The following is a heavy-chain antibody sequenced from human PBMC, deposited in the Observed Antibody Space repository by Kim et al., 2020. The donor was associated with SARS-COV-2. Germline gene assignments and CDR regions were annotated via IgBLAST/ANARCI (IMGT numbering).Heavy chain of an antibody. CDR3: VRGYVVRGVTPTPYYYGMDV. J-gene: IGHJ6*02. Sequence: GGSLRLSCAASGFIFSDHYMDWVRQAPGKGLEWVGRRRNELNFYATDYAASVKGRFTISRDDSTNSLYLLMSSLKTEDTALYYCVRGYVVRGVTPTPYYYGMDVWGQGTTGTVSS. CDR2: RRNELNFYAT. V-gene: IGHV3-72*01. D-gene: IGHD3-10*01. CDR1: GFIFSDHY.